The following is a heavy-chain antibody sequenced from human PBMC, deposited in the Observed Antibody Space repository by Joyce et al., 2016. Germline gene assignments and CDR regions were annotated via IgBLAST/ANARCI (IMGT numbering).Heavy chain of an antibody. D-gene: IGHD5-24*01. CDR1: GSTLSGFS. CDR3: TILGHHGNYGLDV. V-gene: IGHV1-24*01. J-gene: IGHJ6*02. Sequence: QVQLIQSGTEVKEPGASVKISCTVSGSTLSGFSIPWVRQAPGKGLEWMGGFEPEDEELIYAHKFQGRVTMTEDSSTDTAKLELSGLTSDDTAVYRCTILGHHGNYGLDVWGQGTTVSVSS. CDR2: FEPEDEEL.